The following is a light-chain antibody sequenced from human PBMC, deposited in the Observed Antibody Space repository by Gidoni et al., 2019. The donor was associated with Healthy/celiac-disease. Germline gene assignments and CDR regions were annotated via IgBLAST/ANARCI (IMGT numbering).Light chain of an antibody. CDR1: QSIGGS. V-gene: IGKV6-21*01. CDR3: HQSSCLPWT. Sequence: EIVLTQSPVFQSVTAKEKVTITCRTSQSIGGSLHWYQQNPDQSPTLLINYAHLSFSGVPSGFRGRGSGTSFPLTLNSLEAEDAETYFCHQSSCLPWTFXXXTKVEIK. J-gene: IGKJ1*01. CDR2: YAH.